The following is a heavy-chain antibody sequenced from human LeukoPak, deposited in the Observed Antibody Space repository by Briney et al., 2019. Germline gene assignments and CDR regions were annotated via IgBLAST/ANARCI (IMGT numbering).Heavy chain of an antibody. CDR2: IRYVGKIK. J-gene: IGHJ5*02. V-gene: IGHV3-30*02. D-gene: IGHD6-6*01. CDR1: RFTFSAYG. Sequence: GGSLRISCAASRFTFSAYGVRWVRQAPGKGPGWVAFIRYVGKIKKYADSVKGRFTISRDKSKNTLYLQMNSLTSEDTSLYYCARNRAARGDWLDPWGQGTLVIVSS. CDR3: ARNRAARGDWLDP.